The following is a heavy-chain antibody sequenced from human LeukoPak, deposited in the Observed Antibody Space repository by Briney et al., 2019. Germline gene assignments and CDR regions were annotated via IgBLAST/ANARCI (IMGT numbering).Heavy chain of an antibody. CDR1: GYTFTGYY. CDR3: ASNSVTMVRGVITVYYYGMDV. Sequence: ASVKVSCKASGYTFTGYYMHWVRPAPGQGLAWMGWINPNSGGTNYAQKFQGRVTMTRDTSISTAYMELSRLRSDDTAVYYCASNSVTMVRGVITVYYYGMDVWGQGTTVTVSS. CDR2: INPNSGGT. V-gene: IGHV1-2*02. D-gene: IGHD3-10*01. J-gene: IGHJ6*02.